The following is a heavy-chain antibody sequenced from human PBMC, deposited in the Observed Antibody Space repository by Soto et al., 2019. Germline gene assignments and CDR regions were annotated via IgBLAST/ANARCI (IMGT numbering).Heavy chain of an antibody. CDR3: ARGLECRGYCLDKPTWFDP. D-gene: IGHD6-25*01. CDR1: GYTFSTYT. V-gene: IGHV1-69*06. Sequence: SVKVSCKAYGYTFSTYTFSWVRQAPEQGLEWMGRIIPICGTPYYAQKFQGRVTITADKSTSTVYMELSSLRSDDTAVYVCARGLECRGYCLDKPTWFDPGGQGTLVTVSS. J-gene: IGHJ5*02. CDR2: IIPICGTP.